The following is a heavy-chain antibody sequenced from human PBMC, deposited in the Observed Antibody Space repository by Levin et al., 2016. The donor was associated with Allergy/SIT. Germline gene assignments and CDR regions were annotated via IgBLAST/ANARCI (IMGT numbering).Heavy chain of an antibody. CDR1: GGSFSGYY. D-gene: IGHD6-13*01. Sequence: SETLSLTCAVYGGSFSGYYWSWIRQPPGKGLEWIGEINHSGSTNYNPSLKSRVTISVDTSKNQFSLKLSSVTAADTAVYYCARTAKYSSSWYSRGGWFDPWGQGTLVTVSS. CDR3: ARTAKYSSSWYSRGGWFDP. J-gene: IGHJ5*02. V-gene: IGHV4-34*01. CDR2: INHSGST.